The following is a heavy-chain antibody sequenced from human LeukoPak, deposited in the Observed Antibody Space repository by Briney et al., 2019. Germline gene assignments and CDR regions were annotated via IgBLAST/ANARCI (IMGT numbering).Heavy chain of an antibody. Sequence: SETLSLTCTVSGGSISSGDYYWSWIRQPPGKGLEWIGYIYYSGSTCYNPSLKSRVTISVDTSKNQFSLKLSSVTAADTAVYYCARGPRGYSGYVDHWGQGTLVTVSS. D-gene: IGHD5-12*01. CDR3: ARGPRGYSGYVDH. CDR2: IYYSGST. CDR1: GGSISSGDYY. J-gene: IGHJ4*02. V-gene: IGHV4-30-4*01.